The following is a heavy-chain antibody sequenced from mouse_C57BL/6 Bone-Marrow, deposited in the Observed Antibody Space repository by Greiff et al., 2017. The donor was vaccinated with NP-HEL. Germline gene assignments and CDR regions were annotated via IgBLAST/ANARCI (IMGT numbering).Heavy chain of an antibody. CDR1: GFNIKDYY. CDR2: IDPEDGDT. CDR3: TTCYGYGRGYYFDY. J-gene: IGHJ2*01. D-gene: IGHD2-2*01. Sequence: VQLQQSGAELVRPGASVKLSCTASGFNIKDYYMHWVKQRPEQGLEWIGRIDPEDGDTEYAPKFQGKATMTADTSSNTAYLQLSSLTSEDTAVYYCTTCYGYGRGYYFDYWGQGTTLTVSS. V-gene: IGHV14-1*01.